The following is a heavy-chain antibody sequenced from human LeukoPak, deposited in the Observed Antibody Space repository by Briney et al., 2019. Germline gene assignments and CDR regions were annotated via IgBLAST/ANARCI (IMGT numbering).Heavy chain of an antibody. D-gene: IGHD6-13*01. CDR2: IGGSVGSM. Sequence: GGSLRLTCAASGFTFSSYVMSTVRQAPGKGLEWVSNIGGSVGSMFYAASVKGRFAISRDNSKKTLFLRMNNLRVEDTAVYYCAKRGNSWDLFDYWGQGTLVTVSS. V-gene: IGHV3-23*01. J-gene: IGHJ4*02. CDR1: GFTFSSYV. CDR3: AKRGNSWDLFDY.